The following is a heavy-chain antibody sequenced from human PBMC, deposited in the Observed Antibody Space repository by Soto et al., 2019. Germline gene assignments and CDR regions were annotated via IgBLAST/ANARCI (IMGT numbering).Heavy chain of an antibody. CDR2: ISAYNGNT. J-gene: IGHJ4*02. D-gene: IGHD2-15*01. Sequence: QVQLVQSGAEVKKPGASVKVSCKASGYTFTSYGISWVRQAPGQGLEWMGWISAYNGNTNYAQKLQGRVNMTTDTSTSTAYMELRSLRSDDTAVYYCARVPSTVVVVAAQNQVDDWGQGTLVTVSS. CDR1: GYTFTSYG. V-gene: IGHV1-18*01. CDR3: ARVPSTVVVVAAQNQVDD.